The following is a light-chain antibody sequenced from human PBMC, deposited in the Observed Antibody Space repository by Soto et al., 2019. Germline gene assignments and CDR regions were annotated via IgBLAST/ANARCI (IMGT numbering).Light chain of an antibody. J-gene: IGLJ2*01. CDR1: SSDVGGYNY. CDR3: SSYTSSSTVV. V-gene: IGLV2-14*03. Sequence: QSALTQPASVSGSPGQSITISCTGTSSDVGGYNYVSWYQQHPGKVPKLMIYDVSNRPSGVSNRFSGSKSGNTASLTISGLQAEDGADYYCSSYTSSSTVVFGGGTKVTAL. CDR2: DVS.